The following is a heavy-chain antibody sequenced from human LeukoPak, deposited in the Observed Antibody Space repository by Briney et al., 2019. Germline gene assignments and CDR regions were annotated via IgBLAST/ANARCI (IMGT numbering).Heavy chain of an antibody. CDR3: ARDRPYCSGGSRYLILNNWFDP. CDR2: INPSGGST. J-gene: IGHJ5*02. D-gene: IGHD2-15*01. V-gene: IGHV1-46*01. CDR1: GYTFTSYY. Sequence: GASVKVSCKASGYTFTSYYMHWVRQAPGQGLEWMGIINPSGGSTSYAQKFQGRVTMTRDTSTSTVYMELSSLRSEDTAVYYCARDRPYCSGGSRYLILNNWFDPWGQGTLVTVSS.